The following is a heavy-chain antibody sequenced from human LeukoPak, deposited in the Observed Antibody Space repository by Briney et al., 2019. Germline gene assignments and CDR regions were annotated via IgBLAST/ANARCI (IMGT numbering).Heavy chain of an antibody. CDR3: ARLIPTYGDYLGRFDP. CDR1: GFTFSDYY. Sequence: PGGSLRLSCAASGFTFSDYYMSWIRQAPGKALEWVSYISSSSSYTNYADSVKGRFTISRDNAKNSLYLQMNSLRAEDTAVYYCARLIPTYGDYLGRFDPWGQGTLVTVSS. CDR2: ISSSSSYT. V-gene: IGHV3-11*03. J-gene: IGHJ5*02. D-gene: IGHD4-17*01.